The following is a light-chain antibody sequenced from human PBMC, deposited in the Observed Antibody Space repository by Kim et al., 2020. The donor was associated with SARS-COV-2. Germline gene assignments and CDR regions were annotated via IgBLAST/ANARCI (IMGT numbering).Light chain of an antibody. J-gene: IGKJ1*01. CDR2: KAS. CDR3: QQYDVHPET. V-gene: IGKV1-5*03. Sequence: ASVGYRVTISCRASQNIHIWLAWCQQKPGKAPRVLMYKASTLESGVPSRFSGSGSGTEFTLTINSLQPDDSATYYCQQYDVHPETFGQGTKVDIK. CDR1: QNIHIW.